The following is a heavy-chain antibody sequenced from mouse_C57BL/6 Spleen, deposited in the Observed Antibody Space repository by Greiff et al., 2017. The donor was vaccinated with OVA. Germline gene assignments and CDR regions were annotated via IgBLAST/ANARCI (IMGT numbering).Heavy chain of an antibody. CDR2: ISSGSSTI. D-gene: IGHD1-1*01. CDR3: ARGGVVAGRFDV. V-gene: IGHV5-17*01. J-gene: IGHJ1*03. Sequence: VQLQQSGGGLVKPGGSLKLSCAASGFTFSDYGMHWVRQAPEKGLEWVAYISSGSSTIYYADTVKGRFTISRDNAKNTLFLQMTSLRSEDTAMYYCARGGVVAGRFDVWGTGTTVTVSS. CDR1: GFTFSDYG.